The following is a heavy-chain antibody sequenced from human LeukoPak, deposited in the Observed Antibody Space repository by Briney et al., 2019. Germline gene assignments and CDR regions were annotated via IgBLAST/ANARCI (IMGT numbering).Heavy chain of an antibody. CDR3: ARVKTGSGSHYRPPWYFDL. Sequence: SVKVSCKASGGTFSSYAISWVRQAPGQGLEWMGRIIPILGIANYAQKFQGRVTITADKSTSTAYMELSSLRSEDTAVYYCARVKTGSGSHYRPPWYFDLWGRGTLVTVSS. D-gene: IGHD3-10*01. V-gene: IGHV1-69*04. J-gene: IGHJ2*01. CDR2: IIPILGIA. CDR1: GGTFSSYA.